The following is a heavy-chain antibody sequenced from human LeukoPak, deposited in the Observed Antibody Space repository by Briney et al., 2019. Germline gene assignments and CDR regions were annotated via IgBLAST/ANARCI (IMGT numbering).Heavy chain of an antibody. CDR1: GFTFSNAW. D-gene: IGHD6-13*01. CDR3: TTDRQYSSSWYGNYYYYYMDV. J-gene: IGHJ6*03. CDR2: IKSKTDGGPT. V-gene: IGHV3-15*01. Sequence: GGSLRLSCAASGFTFSNAWMSWVRQAPGKGLEWVGRIKSKTDGGPTDYAAPVKGRFTISRDDSKNTLYLQMNSLKTEDTAVYYCTTDRQYSSSWYGNYYYYYMDVWGKGTTVTVSS.